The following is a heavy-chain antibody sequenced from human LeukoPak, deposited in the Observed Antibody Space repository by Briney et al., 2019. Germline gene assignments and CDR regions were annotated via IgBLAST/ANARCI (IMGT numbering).Heavy chain of an antibody. J-gene: IGHJ5*02. CDR3: AKDVPYGSGSYYPPETNWFDP. CDR1: GFTFSSYA. CDR2: ISGSGGST. V-gene: IGHV3-23*01. D-gene: IGHD3-10*01. Sequence: GGSLRLSCAASGFTFSSYAVSWVRQAPGKGLEWVSAISGSGGSTYYADSVKGRFTISRDNSKNTLYLQMNSLRAEDTAVYYCAKDVPYGSGSYYPPETNWFDPWGQGTLVTVSS.